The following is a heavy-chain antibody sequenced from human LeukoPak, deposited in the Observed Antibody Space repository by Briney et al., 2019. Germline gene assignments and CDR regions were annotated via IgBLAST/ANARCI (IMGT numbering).Heavy chain of an antibody. Sequence: GGSIRLSCVGSGFTFTNAWMAWVRQTAGKGLEWVGRVKSKTDGGTTDYAAPVRGRFTISRDDSKNTVYLELNSLRTEDTAVYYCVFDSSFWGQGTLVTVSS. D-gene: IGHD3-22*01. CDR1: GFTFTNAW. CDR2: VKSKTDGGTT. V-gene: IGHV3-15*01. CDR3: VFDSSF. J-gene: IGHJ4*02.